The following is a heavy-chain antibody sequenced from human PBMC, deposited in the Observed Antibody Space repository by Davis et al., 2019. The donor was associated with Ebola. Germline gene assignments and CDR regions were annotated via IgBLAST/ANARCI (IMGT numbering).Heavy chain of an antibody. V-gene: IGHV1-8*01. Sequence: AASVKVSCKASGYTFINNNIDWVRQAPGQGLEWVGWMNPKSGDAGSAQKFQGRVTMTRDTSIGTAYMELNSLRSDDTAVYYCTRYSKTADFDYWGQGTLVTVSS. CDR3: TRYSKTADFDY. CDR1: GYTFINNN. J-gene: IGHJ4*02. D-gene: IGHD6-25*01. CDR2: MNPKSGDA.